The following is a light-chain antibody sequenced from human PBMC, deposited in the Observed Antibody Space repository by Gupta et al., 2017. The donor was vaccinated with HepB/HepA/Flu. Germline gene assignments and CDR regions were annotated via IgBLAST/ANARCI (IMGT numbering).Light chain of an antibody. CDR2: KDS. J-gene: IGLJ3*02. CDR1: PLSKKY. V-gene: IGLV3-25*03. Sequence: SYELTQPPSVSVSPGQTARITCSGDPLSKKYAYWYQQKPGQAPVMVIYKDSVRPSGIPERFSGSHSGTTVTLTISTVQAEDEADYYCQSADSSALVFGGGTKVTVL. CDR3: QSADSSALV.